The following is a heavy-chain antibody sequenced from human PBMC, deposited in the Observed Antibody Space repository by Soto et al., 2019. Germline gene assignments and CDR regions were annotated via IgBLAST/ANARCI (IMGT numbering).Heavy chain of an antibody. CDR1: GYTFTTYG. CDR3: ARDPVGGNWFDP. J-gene: IGHJ5*02. CDR2: LNPYNGNT. D-gene: IGHD1-26*01. V-gene: IGHV1-18*01. Sequence: QVQLVQSGAEVKKPGASVKVSCKASGYTFTTYGISWVRQAPGQGLEWMGWLNPYNGNTNYAQKLQGRVTMTTDTSTTTAYMELRSLRSDDTAVYYCARDPVGGNWFDPWGQGTLVTVSS.